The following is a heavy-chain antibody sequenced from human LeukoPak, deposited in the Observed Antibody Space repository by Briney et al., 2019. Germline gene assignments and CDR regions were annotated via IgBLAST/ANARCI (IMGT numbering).Heavy chain of an antibody. CDR3: ARGGIAAAGTPHY. J-gene: IGHJ4*02. CDR1: GFTLSSYW. CDR2: IKQDGSEK. D-gene: IGHD6-13*01. Sequence: GGSLRLSCEASGFTLSSYWMSWVRQAPGKGLEWVANIKQDGSEKHYVDSVKGRFTISRDNAKNSLYLQMNSLRVEDTAVYYCARGGIAAAGTPHYWGQGTLVTVSS. V-gene: IGHV3-7*01.